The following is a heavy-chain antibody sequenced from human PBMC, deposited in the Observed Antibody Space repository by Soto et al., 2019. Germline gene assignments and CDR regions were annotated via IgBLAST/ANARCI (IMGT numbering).Heavy chain of an antibody. J-gene: IGHJ3*01. CDR2: ISGSGGST. D-gene: IGHD3-22*01. Sequence: GSLRLSSAASGFTFSSNDMSWVRQTPVKGLEWVSAISGSGGSTYYADSVKGRFIISRDDVKNSLSLQMSDLRGEDTAVYYCATERPTDPHLSGYDAFDLWGQGTMVTVSS. V-gene: IGHV3-23*01. CDR3: ATERPTDPHLSGYDAFDL. CDR1: GFTFSSND.